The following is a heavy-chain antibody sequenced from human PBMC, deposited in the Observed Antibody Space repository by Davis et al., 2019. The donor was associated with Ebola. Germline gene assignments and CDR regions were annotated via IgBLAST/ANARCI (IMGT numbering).Heavy chain of an antibody. V-gene: IGHV1-69*13. Sequence: AASVKVSCKASGGTFSSYAISWVRQAPGQGLEWMGGIIPIFGTANYAQKFQGRVTITADESTSTAYMELSSLRSEDTAVYYCARGLPGIAVLGWGQGTLVTVSS. CDR3: ARGLPGIAVLG. D-gene: IGHD6-19*01. CDR2: IIPIFGTA. J-gene: IGHJ4*02. CDR1: GGTFSSYA.